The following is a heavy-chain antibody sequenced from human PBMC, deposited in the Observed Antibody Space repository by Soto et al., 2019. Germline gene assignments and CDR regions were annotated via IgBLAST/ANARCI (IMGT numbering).Heavy chain of an antibody. CDR1: GYTFTSYG. CDR3: AGVYCSSTSCYDWFDP. V-gene: IGHV1-18*04. D-gene: IGHD2-2*01. J-gene: IGHJ5*02. CDR2: TSAYNGNT. Sequence: GASVKVSCKASGYTFTSYGISWVRQAPGQGLEWMEWTSAYNGNTNYAQKLQGRVTMTTDTSTSTAYMELRSLRSDDTAVYYCAGVYCSSTSCYDWFDPWGQGTLVTVSS.